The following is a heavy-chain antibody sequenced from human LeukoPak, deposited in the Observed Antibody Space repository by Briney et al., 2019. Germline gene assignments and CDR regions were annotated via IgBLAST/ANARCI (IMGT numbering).Heavy chain of an antibody. Sequence: GASVKVSCKASGYTFTSYGISWVRQAPGQGLEWMGWISAYNGNTNYAQKLQGRVIMTTDTSTSTAYMELRSLRSDDTAVYYCARMGATPLRYYYYYMDVWGKGTTVTVSS. CDR3: ARMGATPLRYYYYYMDV. D-gene: IGHD1-26*01. J-gene: IGHJ6*03. V-gene: IGHV1-18*01. CDR1: GYTFTSYG. CDR2: ISAYNGNT.